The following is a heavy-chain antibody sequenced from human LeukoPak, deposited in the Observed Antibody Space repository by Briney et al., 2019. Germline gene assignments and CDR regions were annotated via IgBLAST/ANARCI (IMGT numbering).Heavy chain of an antibody. J-gene: IGHJ4*02. V-gene: IGHV3-23*01. Sequence: PGGSLRLSCAASGFTFSSYAMSWVRQAPGKGLEWVSAISGSGGSTYYADSVKGRFTISRDNSKNTLYLQMNSLRAEDTAVYYCARDRGDIVVIPAAIAYWGQGTLVTVSS. CDR2: ISGSGGST. D-gene: IGHD2-2*02. CDR3: ARDRGDIVVIPAAIAY. CDR1: GFTFSSYA.